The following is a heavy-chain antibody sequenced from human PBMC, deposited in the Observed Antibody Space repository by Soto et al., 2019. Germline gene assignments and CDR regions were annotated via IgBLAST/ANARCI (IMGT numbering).Heavy chain of an antibody. J-gene: IGHJ4*02. Sequence: QLQLQESGPGLVKPSETLSLTCTVSGGSISSSSYYWGWIRQPPGKGLEWIGSIYYSGSTYYNPSPKPRVTISVDTSSSHFSLKLSSVTAADTAVYYCARLSAMRVRTSNYFGDYWGQGTLVTVSS. CDR3: ARLSAMRVRTSNYFGDY. D-gene: IGHD3-10*01. V-gene: IGHV4-39*01. CDR2: IYYSGST. CDR1: GGSISSSSYY.